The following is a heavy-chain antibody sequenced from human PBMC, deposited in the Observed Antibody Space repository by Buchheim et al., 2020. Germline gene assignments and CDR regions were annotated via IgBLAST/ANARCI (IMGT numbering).Heavy chain of an antibody. Sequence: EVQLLESGGGLVQPGGSLRLSCAASGFTFSSYAMSWVRQAPGKGLEWVSAISGSGGSTYYADSVKGRFTISRDHSKNTLYLQMNSLRAEDTAVYYCAKDRPNYYGSGYYYYGMDVWGQGTT. V-gene: IGHV3-23*01. J-gene: IGHJ6*02. CDR3: AKDRPNYYGSGYYYYGMDV. CDR1: GFTFSSYA. D-gene: IGHD3-10*01. CDR2: ISGSGGST.